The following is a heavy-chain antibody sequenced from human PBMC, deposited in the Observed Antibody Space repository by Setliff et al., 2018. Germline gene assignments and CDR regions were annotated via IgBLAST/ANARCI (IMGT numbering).Heavy chain of an antibody. CDR1: GFTFNNFA. D-gene: IGHD3-10*01. CDR2: IWYDGSNK. V-gene: IGHV3-33*06. CDR3: AKVTNYYGSGSYLDY. J-gene: IGHJ4*02. Sequence: PGGSLRLSCAASGFTFNNFAMHWVRQAPGKGLEWVAAIWYDGSNKYYADSVKGRFTISRDNSKNTLYLQMNSLRAEDTAVYYCAKVTNYYGSGSYLDYWGQGTLVTVSS.